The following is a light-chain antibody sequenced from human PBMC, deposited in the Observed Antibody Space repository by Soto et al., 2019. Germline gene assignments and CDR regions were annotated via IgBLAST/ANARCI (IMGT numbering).Light chain of an antibody. V-gene: IGLV2-14*01. CDR3: SSYTTTTRL. Sequence: QSALTQPASVSGSPGPSITISCTGTSSDIGSNNYVSWFQQRPGKAPTLIIYEVSNRPSGVSTHFSGSKSGNTASLTISVLLPEDESEYYCSSYTTTTRLCGGGTKLTVL. CDR1: SSDIGSNNY. J-gene: IGLJ3*02. CDR2: EVS.